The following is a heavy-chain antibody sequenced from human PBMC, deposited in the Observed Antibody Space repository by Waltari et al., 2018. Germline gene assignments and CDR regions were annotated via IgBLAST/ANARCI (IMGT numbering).Heavy chain of an antibody. CDR2: MSHSGAL. CDR3: ARQIGGRLLWDY. J-gene: IGHJ4*02. V-gene: IGHV4-59*02. D-gene: IGHD2-21*02. Sequence: QVQLQESGPGLLNPSETLSLTCSVSGGSVSGDYWSWIRQPPGKGMEFIAYMSHSGALIKNPSLKSRVTISLDTSKNQFSLNLDSVTAADTAVYYCARQIGGRLLWDYWGQGTLVVVSS. CDR1: GGSVSGDY.